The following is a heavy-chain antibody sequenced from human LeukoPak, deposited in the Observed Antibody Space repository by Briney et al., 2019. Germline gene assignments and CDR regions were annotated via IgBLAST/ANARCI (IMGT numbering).Heavy chain of an antibody. V-gene: IGHV3-53*01. D-gene: IGHD4-23*01. CDR2: IYGGDST. Sequence: PGGSLRLSCAASGFIVSNNYMSWVRQAPGKGLEWVSAIYGGDSTDYADSVKGRFTISRDNSKNTSYLQMNSLRTEDTAVYYCATLYGGQRADGYWGQGTLVTVSS. J-gene: IGHJ4*02. CDR3: ATLYGGQRADGY. CDR1: GFIVSNNY.